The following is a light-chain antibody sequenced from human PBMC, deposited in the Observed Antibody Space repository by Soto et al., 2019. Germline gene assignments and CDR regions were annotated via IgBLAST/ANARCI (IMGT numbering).Light chain of an antibody. V-gene: IGKV3-11*01. CDR2: DAS. CDR1: QSVIRY. Sequence: EIVLTQSPATLSLSPVEIATLSFMASQSVIRYLAWYQQRPGQAPRLLIYDASYRATGIPARFSGSGSGTDFTLTISSLEPEDFAVYYCQHRFNWPWTFGQGTKVDIK. J-gene: IGKJ1*01. CDR3: QHRFNWPWT.